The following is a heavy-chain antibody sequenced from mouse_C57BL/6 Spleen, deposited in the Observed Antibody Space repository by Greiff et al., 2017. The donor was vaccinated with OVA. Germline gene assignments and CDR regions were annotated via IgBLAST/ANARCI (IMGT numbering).Heavy chain of an antibody. V-gene: IGHV5-16*01. CDR3: AREGTDYFDY. CDR1: GFTFSDYY. CDR2: INYDGSST. J-gene: IGHJ2*01. Sequence: EVQLVESEGGLVQPGSSMKLSCTASGFTFSDYYMAWVRQVPEKGLEWVANINYDGSSTYYLVSLKSRFIISRDNAKNILYLQMSSLKSEDTATYYCAREGTDYFDYWGQGTTLTVSS. D-gene: IGHD4-1*01.